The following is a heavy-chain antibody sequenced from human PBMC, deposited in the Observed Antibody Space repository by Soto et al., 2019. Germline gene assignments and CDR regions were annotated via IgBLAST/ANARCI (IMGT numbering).Heavy chain of an antibody. CDR2: MKPNSGNT. CDR3: ARGPVAAVTRAFRY. J-gene: IGHJ4*02. Sequence: QVQLVQSGAEVKKPGASVKVSCKASGYTFTSYDINWVRQATGQGLEWMGWMKPNSGNTGYAQKFQGRVTMTRNTSISTAYMELSSLRSEDTAVYYCARGPVAAVTRAFRYWGQGTLVTVSS. V-gene: IGHV1-8*01. CDR1: GYTFTSYD. D-gene: IGHD6-13*01.